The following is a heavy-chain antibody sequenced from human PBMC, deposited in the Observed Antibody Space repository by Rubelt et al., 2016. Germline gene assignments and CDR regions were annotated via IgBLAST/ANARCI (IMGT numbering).Heavy chain of an antibody. CDR2: IWSDGNNK. CDR3: AKDPRSISSRGCFDY. CDR1: GFSFRSFG. J-gene: IGHJ4*02. V-gene: IGHV3-33*06. D-gene: IGHD6-6*01. Sequence: GGGVVQPGRSLRLSCTASGFSFRSFGMHWVRQAPGKGLEWVTVIWSDGNNKFYADSVKGRFTSSRDNSKNTLYLQMNSLRAEDTAVYYCAKDPRSISSRGCFDYWGQGTLVTVSS.